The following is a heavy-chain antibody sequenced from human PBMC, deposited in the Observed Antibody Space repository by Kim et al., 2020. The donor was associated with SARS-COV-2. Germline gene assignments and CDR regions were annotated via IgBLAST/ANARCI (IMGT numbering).Heavy chain of an antibody. Sequence: FAMKFQGRGTMTRDTSTSTVYMELSSLRSEDTAVYYCARENGDYVYGMDVWGQGTTVTVSS. CDR3: ARENGDYVYGMDV. V-gene: IGHV1-46*01. D-gene: IGHD4-17*01. J-gene: IGHJ6*02.